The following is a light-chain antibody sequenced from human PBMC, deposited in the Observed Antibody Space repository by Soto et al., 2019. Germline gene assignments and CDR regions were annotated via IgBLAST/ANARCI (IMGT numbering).Light chain of an antibody. V-gene: IGKV1-5*01. CDR2: DAS. CDR1: QSIVRW. CDR3: QQYNSYSVT. J-gene: IGKJ5*01. Sequence: DIQMTQSPSTLSASVGDRVTITCRASQSIVRWLVWYQQKPGKAPKLLIYDASSLESGVPSRFSGSGSGTEFTLTISSLQPDDFAIYFCQQYNSYSVTVGQGTRLEIK.